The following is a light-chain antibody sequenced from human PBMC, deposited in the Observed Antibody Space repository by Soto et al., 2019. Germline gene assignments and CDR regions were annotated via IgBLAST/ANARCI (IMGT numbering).Light chain of an antibody. Sequence: EIVMTQSPLSLPVTPGEPASTSCRSSQSLLHSNGYNFLNWYLQKPGQSPQLLIFLGSNRASGVPDRCSGSGSGADFTLKISRVEAEDVGVYYCMQALQTWTFGQGTKVEIK. CDR3: MQALQTWT. J-gene: IGKJ1*01. CDR1: QSLLHSNGYNF. CDR2: LGS. V-gene: IGKV2-28*01.